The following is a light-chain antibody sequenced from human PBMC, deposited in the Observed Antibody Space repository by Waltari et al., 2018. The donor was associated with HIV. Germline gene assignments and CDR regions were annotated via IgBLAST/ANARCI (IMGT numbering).Light chain of an antibody. CDR2: GVN. CDR1: SSDIGAYNY. Sequence: QSALTQPASVSGSPGQSITISCTGTSSDIGAYNYVSWFQQYPGRAPKLMIFGVNTRPSGVSNRFSGSKSGNTASLTISGLQAEDEADYYCVSYTSSFTYVFGSATKVTVL. CDR3: VSYTSSFTYV. J-gene: IGLJ1*01. V-gene: IGLV2-14*03.